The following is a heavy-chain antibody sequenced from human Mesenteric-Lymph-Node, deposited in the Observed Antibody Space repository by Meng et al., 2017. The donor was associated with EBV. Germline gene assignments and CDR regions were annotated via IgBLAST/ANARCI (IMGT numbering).Heavy chain of an antibody. V-gene: IGHV4-39*07. Sequence: QLQLQESGPGRVKPSXXLSLTXXVSGGSISGSSFYWAWIRQPPGKGLEWIGNIYYSGSTYYKPSLESRVTISVDTSKNQFSLKLSSVTAADTALYYCATRPGAYGSGYFDDWGQGSLVTVSS. CDR3: ATRPGAYGSGYFDD. J-gene: IGHJ4*02. CDR1: GGSISGSSFY. CDR2: IYYSGST. D-gene: IGHD3-10*01.